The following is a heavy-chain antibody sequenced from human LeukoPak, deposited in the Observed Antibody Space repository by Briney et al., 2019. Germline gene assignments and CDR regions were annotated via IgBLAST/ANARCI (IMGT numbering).Heavy chain of an antibody. D-gene: IGHD3-10*01. J-gene: IGHJ4*02. V-gene: IGHV1-18*01. CDR2: ISAYNGNT. CDR1: GYTFTSYG. Sequence: GASVKVSCKASGYTFTSYGISWVRQAPGQGLEWMGWISAYNGNTNYAQKLQGRVTMTTDTSTSTAYMELRSLRSDDTAVYYCARATMVQGVIKPPFVFWGQGTLVTVSS. CDR3: ARATMVQGVIKPPFVF.